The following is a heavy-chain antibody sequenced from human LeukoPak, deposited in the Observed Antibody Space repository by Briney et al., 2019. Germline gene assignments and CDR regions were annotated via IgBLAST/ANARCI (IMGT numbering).Heavy chain of an antibody. D-gene: IGHD2-2*01. V-gene: IGHV4-34*01. CDR3: ARAIVVVPAATRLVMSSGYNWFDP. J-gene: IGHJ5*02. Sequence: SETLSLTCAVYGGSFSGYYWSWIRQPPGKGLEWIGEINHSGSTNYNPSLKSRVTISVDTSKNQFSLKLSSVTAADTAVYYCARAIVVVPAATRLVMSSGYNWFDPWGQGTLVTVSS. CDR1: GGSFSGYY. CDR2: INHSGST.